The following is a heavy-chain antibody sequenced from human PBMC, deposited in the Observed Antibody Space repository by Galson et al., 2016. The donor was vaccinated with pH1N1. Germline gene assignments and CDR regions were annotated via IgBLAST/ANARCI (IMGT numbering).Heavy chain of an antibody. J-gene: IGHJ5*02. CDR2: ISYDGSKK. CDR1: GFTFSSYG. Sequence: LRLSCAASGFTFSSYGMHWVRQAPGKGLEWVAVISYDGSKKYYADSVKGRFTISRDNSKNTLYLQMNSLRAEDTAMYYCAKPIYGSGGFDPWGLGTLVTVSS. D-gene: IGHD3-10*01. V-gene: IGHV3-30*18. CDR3: AKPIYGSGGFDP.